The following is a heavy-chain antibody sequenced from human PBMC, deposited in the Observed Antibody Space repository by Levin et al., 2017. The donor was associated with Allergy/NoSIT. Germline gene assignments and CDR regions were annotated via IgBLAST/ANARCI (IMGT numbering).Heavy chain of an antibody. CDR3: ARGYCSGGSCYDLDAFDS. CDR2: IYPGDSDT. J-gene: IGHJ3*02. D-gene: IGHD2-15*01. CDR1: GYSFTSYW. V-gene: IGHV5-51*01. Sequence: ASVKVSCKGSGYSFTSYWIGWVRQMPGKGLEWMGIIYPGDSDTRYSPSFQGQVTISADKSISTAYLQWSSLKASDTAMYYCARGYCSGGSCYDLDAFDSWGQGTMVTVSS.